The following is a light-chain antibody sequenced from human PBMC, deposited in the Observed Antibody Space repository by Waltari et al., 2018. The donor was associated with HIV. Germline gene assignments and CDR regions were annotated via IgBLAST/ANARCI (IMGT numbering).Light chain of an antibody. V-gene: IGLV2-14*03. CDR2: GVN. CDR3: STHTITRTLV. Sequence: QSVLTQPASMSGSPGQSLTISCPGSGLDIGLYDFVSWYKQLPNMAPQLIIFGVNRRPSGVNSRFSGSKSGDMASLTISGLQAEDEADYYCSTHTITRTLVFGGGTKLTVL. CDR1: GLDIGLYDF. J-gene: IGLJ2*01.